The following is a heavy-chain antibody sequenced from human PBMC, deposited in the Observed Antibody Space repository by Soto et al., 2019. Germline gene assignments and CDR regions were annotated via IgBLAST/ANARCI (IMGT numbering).Heavy chain of an antibody. Sequence: GGSLRLSCAASGFTFSSYSMNWVRQGPGKGLEWVSSISSSSSYIYYADSVKGRFTISRDNAKNSLYLQMNSLRAEDTAVYYCAREGGSSSGFDYWGQGTLVTVSS. CDR2: ISSSSSYI. CDR1: GFTFSSYS. CDR3: AREGGSSSGFDY. D-gene: IGHD6-6*01. V-gene: IGHV3-21*01. J-gene: IGHJ4*02.